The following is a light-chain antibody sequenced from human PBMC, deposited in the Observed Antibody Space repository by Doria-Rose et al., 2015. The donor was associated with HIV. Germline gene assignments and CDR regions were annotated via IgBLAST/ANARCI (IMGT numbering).Light chain of an antibody. CDR1: QSVGNN. Sequence: MTQSPATLSVSPGEKATLSCRASQSVGNNLAWYQQKPGQAPRLLISGSSTRATGIPARFSGSGSGTKFTLTISSLQSEDFAVYYCQQYNNWPPLTFGGGTKVESK. CDR3: QQYNNWPPLT. J-gene: IGKJ4*01. CDR2: GSS. V-gene: IGKV3-15*01.